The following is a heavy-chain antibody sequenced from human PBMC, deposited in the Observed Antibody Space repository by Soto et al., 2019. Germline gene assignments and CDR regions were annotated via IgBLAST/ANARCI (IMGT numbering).Heavy chain of an antibody. CDR3: ARVWGGAFDF. D-gene: IGHD3-10*01. CDR2: IYYSGST. CDR1: GDSISRGSYY. J-gene: IGHJ3*01. Sequence: PSETLSLTCTVSGDSISRGSYYWTWIRQHTGKGLEWIGYIYYSGSTNYNPSLKSRVTISVDTSKNQFSLKLSSVTAADTAVYYCARVWGGAFDFWGQGTMVTVSS. V-gene: IGHV4-61*01.